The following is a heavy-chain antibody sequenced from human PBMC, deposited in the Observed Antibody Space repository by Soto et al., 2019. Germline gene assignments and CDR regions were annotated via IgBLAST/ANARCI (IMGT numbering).Heavy chain of an antibody. Sequence: GAAVQVSCKASGFTFTSSAVQWVRQARGQRLEWIGWIVVGSGNTNYAQKFQERVTITRDMSTSTAYMELSSLRSEDTAVYYCAAGGVGNSNLPPYYSYGMDVWGQGTTVTGSS. J-gene: IGHJ6*02. CDR1: GFTFTSSA. D-gene: IGHD1-1*01. V-gene: IGHV1-58*01. CDR3: AAGGVGNSNLPPYYSYGMDV. CDR2: IVVGSGNT.